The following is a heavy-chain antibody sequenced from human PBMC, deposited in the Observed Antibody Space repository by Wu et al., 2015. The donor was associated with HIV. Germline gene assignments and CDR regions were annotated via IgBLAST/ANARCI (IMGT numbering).Heavy chain of an antibody. V-gene: IGHV1-69*13. D-gene: IGHD3-16*01. CDR3: ARDDVLGTSFDY. CDR2: IVPLFDAP. Sequence: QVQLVQSGAEVKKPGSSVRVSCKASGGTFSSYAINWGRQAPGQGLEWMGRIVPLFDAPNYSQKFHDRLTITADESTSTGYMELNSLNSDDTAVYYCARDDVLGTSFDYWGQGTLVTVSS. CDR1: GGTFSSYA. J-gene: IGHJ4*02.